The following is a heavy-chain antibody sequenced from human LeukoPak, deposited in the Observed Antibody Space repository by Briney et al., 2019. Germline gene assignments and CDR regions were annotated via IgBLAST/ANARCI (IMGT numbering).Heavy chain of an antibody. CDR1: GGPISSSSYY. CDR2: IYYSGST. V-gene: IGHV4-39*07. J-gene: IGHJ6*03. D-gene: IGHD2-8*01. Sequence: PSETLSLTCTVSGGPISSSSYYWGWIRQPPGKGLEWIGSIYYSGSTYYNPSLKSRVTISVDTSKNQFSLKLSSVTAADTAVYYCASVGGMLRVYYMDVWGKGTTVTVSS. CDR3: ASVGGMLRVYYMDV.